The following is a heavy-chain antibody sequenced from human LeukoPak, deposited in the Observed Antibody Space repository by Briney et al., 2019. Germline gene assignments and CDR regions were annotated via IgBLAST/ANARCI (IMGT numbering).Heavy chain of an antibody. J-gene: IGHJ4*02. Sequence: GGSLRLSCAASGFTSTTYVTWVRQAPGKGPEWVSTINGSGGRTYYADSLKGRFTISRDNSKNTVYLQTNSLRAEDTAVYSCAIGPPYGGYSDWGQGTLVTVSS. CDR3: AIGPPYGGYSD. D-gene: IGHD5-12*01. CDR2: INGSGGRT. V-gene: IGHV3-23*01. CDR1: GFTSTTY.